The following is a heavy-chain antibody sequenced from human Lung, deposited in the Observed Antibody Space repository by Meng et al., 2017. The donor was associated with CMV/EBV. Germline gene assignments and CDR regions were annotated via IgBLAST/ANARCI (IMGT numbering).Heavy chain of an antibody. CDR1: GDSIPNHNW. D-gene: IGHD3-10*01. Sequence: SRQASVNPWDPLSLPSALSGDSIPNHNWWAWVRQPPGKGLEWIGEIPHRGSSAYNPSLKSRVSMSIDKSKNQFSLKLTSVTAADTAVYHCLRRSGGSVWGQGTLVTVSS. CDR3: LRRSGGSV. J-gene: IGHJ1*01. CDR2: IPHRGSS. V-gene: IGHV4-4*02.